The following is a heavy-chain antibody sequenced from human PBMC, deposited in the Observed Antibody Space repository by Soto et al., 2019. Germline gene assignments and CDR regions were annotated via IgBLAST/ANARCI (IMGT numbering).Heavy chain of an antibody. CDR2: LSQSSTAI. V-gene: IGHV3-11*01. CDR1: GFTFSDYY. CDR3: ARWSSAFDH. Sequence: QVQVVESGGGLVKPGGSLRLSCTASGFTFSDYYMGWVRKAPGKGLEWISYLSQSSTAIYYADSVRGRFTTSRDAAENSLFLQMSSLTAEDTAMYYCARWSSAFDHWGQGTPVTVSS. J-gene: IGHJ4*02.